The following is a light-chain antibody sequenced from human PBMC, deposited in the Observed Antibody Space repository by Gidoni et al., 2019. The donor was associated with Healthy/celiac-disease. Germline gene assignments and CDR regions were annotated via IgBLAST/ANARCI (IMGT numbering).Light chain of an antibody. CDR3: NSRDSSGNHLV. CDR2: GKN. V-gene: IGLV3-19*01. Sequence: SSELTQDPAVSVALGQTVRITCQGESLRSYYASWYQQKPGQAPVLVIYGKNNRPSGIPDRFSGSSSGNTASLNITGAQAEDEADYYCNSRDSSGNHLVFGGGTKLTVL. CDR1: SLRSYY. J-gene: IGLJ2*01.